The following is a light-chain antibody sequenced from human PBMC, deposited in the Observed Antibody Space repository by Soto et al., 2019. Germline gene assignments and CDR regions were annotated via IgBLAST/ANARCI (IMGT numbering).Light chain of an antibody. J-gene: IGKJ4*01. V-gene: IGKV1-5*03. CDR1: QSISPW. CDR2: KAS. Sequence: DIQITQSPSTLSASVRDSVTITCRASQSISPWLAWYQQKPGKAPTLLIYKASSLEGGVPSRFSGSGSGTDFNITISSLQPDDFPTYYCQHYHTYPLTFGGGTKVAIK. CDR3: QHYHTYPLT.